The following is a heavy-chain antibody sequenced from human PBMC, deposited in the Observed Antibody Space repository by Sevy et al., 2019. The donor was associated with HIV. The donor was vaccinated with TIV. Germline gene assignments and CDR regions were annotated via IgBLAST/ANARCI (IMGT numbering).Heavy chain of an antibody. Sequence: GGSLRLSCAASGFTFSSYGMHWVRQAPGKGLEWVAVIWNDRSNKHYADSVKRRFTISRDNSKNTLYLQMNSLRADDTAVYYCASLPNNYYDSSGYSGNDAFDVWGQGTMVTVSS. CDR2: IWNDRSNK. J-gene: IGHJ3*01. D-gene: IGHD3-22*01. V-gene: IGHV3-33*01. CDR1: GFTFSSYG. CDR3: ASLPNNYYDSSGYSGNDAFDV.